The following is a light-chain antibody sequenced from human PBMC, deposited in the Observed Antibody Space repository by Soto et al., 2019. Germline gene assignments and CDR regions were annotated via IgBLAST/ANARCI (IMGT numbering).Light chain of an antibody. J-gene: IGKJ5*01. V-gene: IGKV3-15*01. CDR1: QSVSIK. CDR2: DTS. Sequence: EIVMTNSPATLSVSTGERASGSCRASQSVSIKLAWYQQKPGQAPRLLIYDTSTRATGIPARFSGSGSGTEFTLTISSLQSEDFAVYYCQQYNKWPPITFGQGTRLEI. CDR3: QQYNKWPPIT.